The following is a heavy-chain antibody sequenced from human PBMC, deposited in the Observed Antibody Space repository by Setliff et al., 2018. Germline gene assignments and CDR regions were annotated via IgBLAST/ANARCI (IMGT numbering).Heavy chain of an antibody. V-gene: IGHV3-23*03. J-gene: IGHJ4*02. D-gene: IGHD6-19*01. CDR1: GFTFSTYA. Sequence: GGSLRLSCAASGFTFSTYAMSWVRQAPGKGLEWVSTIYSGDRNTFYTDSVKGRFTIFRDGSKNTLFLQMTSLRAEDTAVYYCARDLRVAVAGFDLWGQGSLSPSPQ. CDR3: ARDLRVAVAGFDL. CDR2: IYSGDRNT.